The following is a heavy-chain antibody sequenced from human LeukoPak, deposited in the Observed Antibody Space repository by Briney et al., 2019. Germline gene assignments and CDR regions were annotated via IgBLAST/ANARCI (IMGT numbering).Heavy chain of an antibody. J-gene: IGHJ4*02. D-gene: IGHD2-15*01. V-gene: IGHV4-30-2*01. CDR1: GGSISSGGYY. CDR2: IYHSGST. Sequence: ASETLSLTCTVSGGSISSGGYYWSWIRQPPGKGLEWIGYIYHSGSTYYNPSPKSRVTISVDRSKNQFSLKLSSVTAADTAVYYCARDRGGSCPLCYWGQGTLVTVSS. CDR3: ARDRGGSCPLCY.